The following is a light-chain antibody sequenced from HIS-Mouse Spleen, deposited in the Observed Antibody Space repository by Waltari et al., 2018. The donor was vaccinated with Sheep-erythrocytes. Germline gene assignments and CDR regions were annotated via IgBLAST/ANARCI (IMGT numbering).Light chain of an antibody. CDR2: WAS. V-gene: IGKV4-1*01. CDR3: AAWDDSLNGVV. Sequence: DIVMSQSPDSLAVSLGERATTNCKSSQSVLYSSNNKNYLAWYQQKPGQPPKLLIYWASTREAGVPDRFSGSGSGTSASLAISGLQSEDEADYYCAAWDDSLNGVVFGGGTK. CDR1: QSVLYSSNNKNY. J-gene: IGKJ4*01.